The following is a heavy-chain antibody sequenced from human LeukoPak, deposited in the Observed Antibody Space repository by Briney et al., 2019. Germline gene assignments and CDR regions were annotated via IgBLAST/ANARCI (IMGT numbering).Heavy chain of an antibody. D-gene: IGHD3-10*01. V-gene: IGHV3-49*04. Sequence: GGSLRLSCTASGFTFGDYAMSWVRQAPGKGLEWVGFIRSKAYGGTTEYAASVKGRFTISRDDSKSIAYLQMNSLKTEDTAVYYCTRGTGDLVGYYFDYWGQGTLVTVSS. CDR3: TRGTGDLVGYYFDY. CDR2: IRSKAYGGTT. CDR1: GFTFGDYA. J-gene: IGHJ4*02.